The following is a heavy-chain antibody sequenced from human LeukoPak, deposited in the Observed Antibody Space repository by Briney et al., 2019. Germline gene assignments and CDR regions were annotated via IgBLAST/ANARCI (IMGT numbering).Heavy chain of an antibody. CDR2: ISAYNGNT. Sequence: ASVKVSCKASGYTFTSYGISWVRQAPGQGLEWMGWISAYNGNTNYAQKLQGRVTMTTDTSTSTAYMELRSLRSEDTAVYYCARERLKYCSGGSCQPYYYYYMDVWGKGTTVTVSS. CDR1: GYTFTSYG. J-gene: IGHJ6*03. V-gene: IGHV1-18*01. D-gene: IGHD2-15*01. CDR3: ARERLKYCSGGSCQPYYYYYMDV.